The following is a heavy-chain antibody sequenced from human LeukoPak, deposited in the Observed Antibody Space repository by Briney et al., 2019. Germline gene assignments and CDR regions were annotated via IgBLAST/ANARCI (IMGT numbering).Heavy chain of an antibody. D-gene: IGHD5-24*01. CDR1: GFTSSSYA. CDR2: ISGSGSNT. J-gene: IGHJ1*01. Sequence: GGSLRLSCAASGFTSSSYAMSWVRQAPGEGLEWVAAISGSGSNTFYADSVNGRFTISRDNSKNTLYLQMSSLRVEDTALYYCATDIDDYNTFAPLFQHWSQGTLVTVSS. CDR3: ATDIDDYNTFAPLFQH. V-gene: IGHV3-23*01.